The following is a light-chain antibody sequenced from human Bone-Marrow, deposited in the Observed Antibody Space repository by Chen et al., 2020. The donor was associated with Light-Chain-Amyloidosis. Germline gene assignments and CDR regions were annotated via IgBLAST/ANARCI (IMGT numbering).Light chain of an antibody. CDR3: QVWDRSSDRPV. V-gene: IGLV3-21*02. Sequence: SYVLTQPSSVSVAPGQTATIACGGNNIGSTSLHWYQQTPGQAPLLVVYDESDRPSGIPERLSGSNSGNTATLTMSRVEAGDEADYYCQVWDRSSDRPVFGGGTKLTVL. CDR2: DES. CDR1: NIGSTS. J-gene: IGLJ3*02.